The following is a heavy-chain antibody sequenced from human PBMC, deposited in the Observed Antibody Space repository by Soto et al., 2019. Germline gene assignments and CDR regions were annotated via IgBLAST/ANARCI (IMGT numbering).Heavy chain of an antibody. J-gene: IGHJ3*01. CDR2: ISNDGSNK. CDR1: GFTFSYYD. D-gene: IGHD5-18*01. V-gene: IGHV3-30*18. CDR3: AKDSPRGYNYGYRRIDAFDV. Sequence: GGSLRLSCAASGFTFSYYDFHWVRQAPGKGLEWVAVISNDGSNKYHADSVKGRFTISRDNSKNSLYLQMNSLRAEDTAVYYCAKDSPRGYNYGYRRIDAFDVWGQGTMVTVSS.